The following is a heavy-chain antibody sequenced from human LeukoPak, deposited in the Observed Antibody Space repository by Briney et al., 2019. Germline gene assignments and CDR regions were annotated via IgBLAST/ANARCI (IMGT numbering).Heavy chain of an antibody. V-gene: IGHV3-23*01. J-gene: IGHJ5*02. CDR1: GFTFSNYA. CDR2: ISSGAST. CDR3: AKDRSSGWTNWFDP. D-gene: IGHD6-19*01. Sequence: GGSLRLSCAASGFTFSNYAMSWVRQAPGKGLEWVSAISSGASTYYADSVKGRFTISRDNSKDTLYLQMNSLRAGDTAVYYCAKDRSSGWTNWFDPWGQGTLVTVSS.